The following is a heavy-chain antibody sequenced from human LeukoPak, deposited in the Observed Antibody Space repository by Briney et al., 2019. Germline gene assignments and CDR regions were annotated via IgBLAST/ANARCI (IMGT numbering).Heavy chain of an antibody. CDR3: AKVLGYCSSTSCYTSYYYYGMDV. Sequence: GGSLRLSCAGSGFTFSSYAMSWVRQAPGKGLEWVSAISGSGGSTYYADSVKGRFTISRDNSKNTLYLQMNSLRAEDTAVYYCAKVLGYCSSTSCYTSYYYYGMDVWGQGTTVTVSS. J-gene: IGHJ6*02. CDR1: GFTFSSYA. CDR2: ISGSGGST. D-gene: IGHD2-2*02. V-gene: IGHV3-23*01.